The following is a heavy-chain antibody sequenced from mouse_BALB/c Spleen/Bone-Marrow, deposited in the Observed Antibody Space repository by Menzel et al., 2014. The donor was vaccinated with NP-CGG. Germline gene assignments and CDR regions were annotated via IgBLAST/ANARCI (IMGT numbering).Heavy chain of an antibody. D-gene: IGHD4-1*01. V-gene: IGHV3-8*02. CDR2: ISNSGST. CDR3: ASWGFAY. J-gene: IGHJ3*01. Sequence: EVKLVESGPSLVKPSQTLSLTCPVTGVSITSGYWNWLRKVPGNKLEYMGYISNSGSTYYNPSLKSRISITRDTSKNQYYLQLNSVTTEDTATYYCASWGFAYWGQGTLVTVSA. CDR1: GVSITSGY.